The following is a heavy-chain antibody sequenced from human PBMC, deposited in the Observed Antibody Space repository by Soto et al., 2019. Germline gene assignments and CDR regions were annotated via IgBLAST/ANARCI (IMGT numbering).Heavy chain of an antibody. CDR1: WCRFAINRSA. J-gene: IGHJ3*02. Sequence: PSETLSGTCAICWCRFAINRSAFNLSRHSRSRVLEWLGRTYYRSKWYNDYAVSVKSRITINTDTYKNQFSLQLNSVTPEDTAVYYCARDPNWNYGRHVYDFDIWGKGKMLSVSS. D-gene: IGHD1-7*01. CDR2: TYYRSKWYN. V-gene: IGHV6-1*01. CDR3: ARDPNWNYGRHVYDFDI.